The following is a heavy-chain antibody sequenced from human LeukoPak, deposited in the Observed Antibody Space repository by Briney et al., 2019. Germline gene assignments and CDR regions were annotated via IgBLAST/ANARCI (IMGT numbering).Heavy chain of an antibody. D-gene: IGHD3-22*01. V-gene: IGHV3-21*01. J-gene: IGHJ4*02. CDR1: GFTLSTYS. Sequence: GGSLRLSGAASGFTLSTYSMNWLRQAPGKGLEWVSSTISSSSGIYYADAVKGRFTISRDNATNSLYLQMNSPRADDTAVYYCARDLGSRPEDSSGFAPEYWGQGTLVTVSS. CDR3: ARDLGSRPEDSSGFAPEY. CDR2: TISSSSGI.